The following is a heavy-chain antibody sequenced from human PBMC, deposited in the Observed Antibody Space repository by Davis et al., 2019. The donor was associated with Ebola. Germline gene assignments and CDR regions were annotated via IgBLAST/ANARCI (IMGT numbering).Heavy chain of an antibody. V-gene: IGHV3-30-3*01. J-gene: IGHJ4*02. D-gene: IGHD3-3*01. CDR1: GFTFSNYA. CDR2: ISYDGSNK. Sequence: PGGSLRLSCAASGFTFSNYAMHWVRQTPGKGLEWVAVISYDGSNKYYADSVKGRFTISRDNSKNTLYLQMNSLRTEDTAVYYCASSGTYYDFWSGYFDYWGQGALVTVSS. CDR3: ASSGTYYDFWSGYFDY.